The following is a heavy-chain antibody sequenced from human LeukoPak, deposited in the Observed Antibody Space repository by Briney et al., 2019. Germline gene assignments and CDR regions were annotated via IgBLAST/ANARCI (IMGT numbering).Heavy chain of an antibody. CDR1: GFTFSSYG. D-gene: IGHD5-18*01. J-gene: IGHJ4*02. CDR3: ASGGYSYGGREYYFDY. CDR2: ISYDGSNK. Sequence: GGSLRLSCAASGFTFSSYGMHWVRQAPGKGLEWVAVISYDGSNKYYADSVKGRFTISRDNSKNTLYLQMNSLRAEDTAVYYCASGGYSYGGREYYFDYWGQGTLVTVSS. V-gene: IGHV3-30*03.